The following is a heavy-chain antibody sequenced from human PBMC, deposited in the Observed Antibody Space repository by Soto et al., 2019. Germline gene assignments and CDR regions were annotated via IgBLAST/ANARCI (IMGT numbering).Heavy chain of an antibody. J-gene: IGHJ6*03. CDR1: GFTFSSYS. CDR2: ISSSSSTI. Sequence: GGSLRLSCAASGFTFSSYSMNWVRQAPGKGLEWVSYISSSSSTIYYADSVKGRFTISRDNAKNSLYLQMNSLRAEDTAVYYCARPANEGYYYYYMDVWGKGTTVTVSS. CDR3: ARPANEGYYYYYMDV. D-gene: IGHD1-1*01. V-gene: IGHV3-48*01.